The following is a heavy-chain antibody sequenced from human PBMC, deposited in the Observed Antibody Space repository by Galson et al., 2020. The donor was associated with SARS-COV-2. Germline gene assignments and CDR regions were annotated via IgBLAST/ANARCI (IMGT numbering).Heavy chain of an antibody. Sequence: SETLSLTCTVSGGSISSSSYYWGWIRQPPGKGLEWIGSIYYSGSTYYNPSLKSRVTISVDTSKNQFSLKLSSVTAADTAVYYCARGQQLRYFDWLLLNWFDPWGQGTLVTVSS. CDR2: IYYSGST. CDR1: GGSISSSSYY. CDR3: ARGQQLRYFDWLLLNWFDP. V-gene: IGHV4-39*07. J-gene: IGHJ5*02. D-gene: IGHD3-9*01.